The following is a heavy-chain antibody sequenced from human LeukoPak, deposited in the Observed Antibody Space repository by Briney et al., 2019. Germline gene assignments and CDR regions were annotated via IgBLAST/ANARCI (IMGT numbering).Heavy chain of an antibody. Sequence: GSLRLSCAASGFTFSDAWMSWVRQSPGKGLEWVGRIQRKTDGGTTDYGACVKGRFSISRDDSKDTLYLQMNSLRTEDTGVYYCTTVSSYIRGLAGFDSWGQGTLVTVSS. CDR3: TTVSSYIRGLAGFDS. V-gene: IGHV3-15*01. D-gene: IGHD6-19*01. J-gene: IGHJ4*02. CDR2: IQRKTDGGTT. CDR1: GFTFSDAW.